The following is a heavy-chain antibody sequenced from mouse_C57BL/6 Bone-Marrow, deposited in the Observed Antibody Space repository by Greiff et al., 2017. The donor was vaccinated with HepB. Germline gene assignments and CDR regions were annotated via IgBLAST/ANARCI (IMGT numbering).Heavy chain of an antibody. CDR3: ALIYYYGSSRYFDV. V-gene: IGHV1-81*01. D-gene: IGHD1-1*01. J-gene: IGHJ1*03. CDR1: GYTFTSYG. Sequence: VKLQQSGAELARPGASVKLSCKASGYTFTSYGISWVKQRTGQGLEWIGEIYPRSGNTYYNEKFKGKATLTADKSSSTAYMELRSLTSEDSAVYFCALIYYYGSSRYFDVWGTGTTVTVSS. CDR2: IYPRSGNT.